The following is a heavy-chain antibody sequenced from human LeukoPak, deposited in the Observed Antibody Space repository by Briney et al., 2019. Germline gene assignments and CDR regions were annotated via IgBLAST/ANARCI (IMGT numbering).Heavy chain of an antibody. CDR1: GFTFGDYA. Sequence: GGSLRLSCTASGFTFGDYAMSWFRQAPGKGLEWVGFIRSKAYGGTTEYAASVKGRFTISRDDSKSIAYLQMNSLKTEDTAVYYCQTGTTRGGFYYFDYWGQGTLVTVST. CDR3: QTGTTRGGFYYFDY. D-gene: IGHD1-1*01. J-gene: IGHJ4*02. CDR2: IRSKAYGGTT. V-gene: IGHV3-49*03.